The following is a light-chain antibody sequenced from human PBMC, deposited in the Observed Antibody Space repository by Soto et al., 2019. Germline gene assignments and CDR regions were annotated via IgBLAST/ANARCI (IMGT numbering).Light chain of an antibody. V-gene: IGKV3-11*01. CDR2: DAS. CDR1: QSVSSY. J-gene: IGKJ3*01. Sequence: EIVLTQSPATLSLSPGERATLSCRASQSVSSYLAWYQQKPGQAPRLLIYDASNRATGIPARFSGSGSGTDFTLTISRLEPEDFAVYYCQQRSKWPPGFTFGPGTKVDIK. CDR3: QQRSKWPPGFT.